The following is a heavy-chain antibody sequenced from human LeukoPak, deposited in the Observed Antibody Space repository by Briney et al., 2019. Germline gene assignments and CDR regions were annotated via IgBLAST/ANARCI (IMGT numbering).Heavy chain of an antibody. CDR2: ISGSGGST. CDR3: AKDGDCSSTSCFYYYYYYMDV. D-gene: IGHD2-2*01. Sequence: GGXXRLSCAASGFTFSSYAMSWVRQAPGKGLEWVSAISGSGGSTYYADSVKGGVTISRDNSKKTLYLQMNRLRAEDTAVYYCAKDGDCSSTSCFYYYYYYMDVWGKGTTVTVSS. J-gene: IGHJ6*03. V-gene: IGHV3-23*01. CDR1: GFTFSSYA.